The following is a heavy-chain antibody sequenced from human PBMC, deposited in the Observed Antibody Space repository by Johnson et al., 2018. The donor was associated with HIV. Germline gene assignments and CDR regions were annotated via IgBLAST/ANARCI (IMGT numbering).Heavy chain of an antibody. CDR1: GFSFSNYG. CDR3: ARQHYYGSGSYPGAFDI. V-gene: IGHV3-30*19. D-gene: IGHD3-10*01. Sequence: QVQLVESGGGVVQPGGSLRLSCAASGFSFSNYGMHWVRQAPGKGPEWVAVISYDGSNKYYADSVKGRFTISRDNAKNSLYLQMNSLRAEDTAVYYCARQHYYGSGSYPGAFDIWGQGTMVTVSS. CDR2: ISYDGSNK. J-gene: IGHJ3*02.